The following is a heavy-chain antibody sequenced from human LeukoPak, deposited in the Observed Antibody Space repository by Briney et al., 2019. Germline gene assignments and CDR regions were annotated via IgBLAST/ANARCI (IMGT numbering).Heavy chain of an antibody. CDR3: ARDLEDIVVVPAAILGY. CDR2: INPSGGST. D-gene: IGHD2-2*02. Sequence: ASVKVSCKASGYTFTGYYMHWVRQAPGQGLEWMGIINPSGGSTSYAQKFQGRVTMTRDTSTSTVYMELSSLRSEDTAVYYCARDLEDIVVVPAAILGYWGQGTLVTVSS. CDR1: GYTFTGYY. V-gene: IGHV1-46*01. J-gene: IGHJ4*02.